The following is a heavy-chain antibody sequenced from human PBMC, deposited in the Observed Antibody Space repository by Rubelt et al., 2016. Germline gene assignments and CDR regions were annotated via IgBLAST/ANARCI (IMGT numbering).Heavy chain of an antibody. CDR1: GFTFSHYA. V-gene: IGHV3-30*09. Sequence: VQLVESGGGLVQPGWSLRLSCAASGFTFSHYAMHWVRQAPGEGLELVALISYDGGNKNYAASVKGRFAISRDNSENTLSLQMNGLRGDDTAVYYWARAQAPYYYDSSGYEYGMDVWGQGTTVTVSS. CDR2: ISYDGGNK. J-gene: IGHJ6*02. D-gene: IGHD3-22*01. CDR3: ARAQAPYYYDSSGYEYGMDV.